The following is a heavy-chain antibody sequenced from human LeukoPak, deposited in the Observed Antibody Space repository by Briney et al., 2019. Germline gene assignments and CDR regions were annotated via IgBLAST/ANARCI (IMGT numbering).Heavy chain of an antibody. CDR1: GGTFISYA. CDR2: ITPIFGTA. J-gene: IGHJ6*02. Sequence: GSSVKVSCKASGGTFISYAISWVRQAPGQGLEWMGGITPIFGTANCAQKFQGRVTITADESTSTAYMELSSLRSEDTAVYYCARAPGYYYGMDVWGQGTTVTVSS. CDR3: ARAPGYYYGMDV. V-gene: IGHV1-69*01.